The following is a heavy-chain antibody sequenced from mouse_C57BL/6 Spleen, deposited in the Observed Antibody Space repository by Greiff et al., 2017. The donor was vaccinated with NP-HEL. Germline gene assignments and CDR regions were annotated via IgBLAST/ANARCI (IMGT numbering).Heavy chain of an antibody. J-gene: IGHJ4*01. CDR1: GFTFSSYA. D-gene: IGHD1-1*01. Sequence: DVMLVESGEGLVKPGGSLKLSCAASGFTFSSYAMSWVRQTPEKRLEWVAYISSGGDYIYYADTVKGRFTISRDNARNTLYLQMSSLKSEDTAMYYCTRVEDTTTVVDYYAMDYWGQGTSVTVSS. CDR2: ISSGGDYI. CDR3: TRVEDTTTVVDYYAMDY. V-gene: IGHV5-9-1*02.